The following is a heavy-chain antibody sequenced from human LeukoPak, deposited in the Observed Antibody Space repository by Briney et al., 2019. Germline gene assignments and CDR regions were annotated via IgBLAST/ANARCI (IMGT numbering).Heavy chain of an antibody. Sequence: ASVKVSCKASGYTFTSYYMHWVRQAPGQGLEWMGIINPSGGSTSYAQKFQGRVTMTRDTSTSTVYMELSSLRSEDTAAYYCAREANYYDSSGYSGFDYWGQGTLVTVSS. CDR1: GYTFTSYY. CDR3: AREANYYDSSGYSGFDY. V-gene: IGHV1-46*01. J-gene: IGHJ4*02. CDR2: INPSGGST. D-gene: IGHD3-22*01.